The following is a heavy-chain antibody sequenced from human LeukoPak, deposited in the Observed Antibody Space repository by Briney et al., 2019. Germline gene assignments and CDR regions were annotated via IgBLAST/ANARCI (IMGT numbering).Heavy chain of an antibody. D-gene: IGHD5-24*01. V-gene: IGHV4-59*01. Sequence: PSETLSLTCTVSGGSISSYYWSWIRQPPGKGLEWIGYIYYSGSTNYNPSLKSRVTISVDTSKNQFSLKLSSVTAADTAVYYCARGEMATITSYYYYYMDVWGKGTTVTISS. CDR2: IYYSGST. CDR1: GGSISSYY. CDR3: ARGEMATITSYYYYYMDV. J-gene: IGHJ6*03.